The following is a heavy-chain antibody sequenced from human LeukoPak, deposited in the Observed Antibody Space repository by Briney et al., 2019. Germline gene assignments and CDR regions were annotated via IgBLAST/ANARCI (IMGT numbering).Heavy chain of an antibody. CDR3: ARDWGYYDSSGLHYFDY. CDR2: IIPIFGTA. D-gene: IGHD3-22*01. J-gene: IGHJ4*02. CDR1: GGTFSSYA. Sequence: ASVKVSCKASGGTFSSYAISWVRQAPGQGLEWMGGIIPIFGTANYAQKFQGRVTITADESTSTAYMELSSLRSEDTAVYYCARDWGYYDSSGLHYFDYWGQGTLATVSS. V-gene: IGHV1-69*13.